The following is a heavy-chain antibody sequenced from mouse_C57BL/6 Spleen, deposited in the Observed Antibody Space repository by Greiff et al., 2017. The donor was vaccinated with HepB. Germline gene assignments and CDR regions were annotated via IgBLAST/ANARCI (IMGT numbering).Heavy chain of an antibody. V-gene: IGHV1-64*01. CDR1: GYTFTSYW. CDR3: ASPFYYDYSEGFAY. J-gene: IGHJ3*01. D-gene: IGHD2-4*01. Sequence: VQLQQSGAELVKPGASVKLSCKASGYTFTSYWMHWVKQRPGQGLEWIGMIHPNSDSTNYNEKFKSTAPLTVDKSSSTAYMQLRSLTSEDSAVYFCASPFYYDYSEGFAYWGQGTLVTVSA. CDR2: IHPNSDST.